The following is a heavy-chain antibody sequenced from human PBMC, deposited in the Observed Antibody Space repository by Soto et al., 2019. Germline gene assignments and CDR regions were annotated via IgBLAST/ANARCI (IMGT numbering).Heavy chain of an antibody. CDR2: ISGSGGRT. V-gene: IGHV3-23*01. Sequence: EVQLLEAGGGLVQPGGSLRLSCAASGFTLSSYAMSWVRQAPGKGLEWVSGISGSGGRTYYADSVKGRFTISRDNSKNTQYLQMNSMRAEETAVYYCAKDRGTVVGYNAFEIWGQGPMVTVSS. CDR3: AKDRGTVVGYNAFEI. CDR1: GFTLSSYA. D-gene: IGHD3-10*01. J-gene: IGHJ3*02.